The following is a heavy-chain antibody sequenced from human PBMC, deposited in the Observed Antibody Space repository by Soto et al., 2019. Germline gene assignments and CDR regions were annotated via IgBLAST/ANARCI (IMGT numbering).Heavy chain of an antibody. J-gene: IGHJ4*02. D-gene: IGHD4-17*01. Sequence: QVQLVQSGAEVKKPGSSVRVSCKASGGTLNSYTISWVRQAPGQGLEWMGGIMPVFGTTDYAQKFQGRVTITADESTGTAYLDLFRLRAEDTAIYYCSISNSYGRGDFWGQGTLVTVSS. CDR1: GGTLNSYT. CDR2: IMPVFGTT. V-gene: IGHV1-69*01. CDR3: SISNSYGRGDF.